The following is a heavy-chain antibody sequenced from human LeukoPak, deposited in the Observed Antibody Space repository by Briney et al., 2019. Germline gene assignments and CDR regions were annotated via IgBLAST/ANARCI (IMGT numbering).Heavy chain of an antibody. CDR2: MNPNSGNT. V-gene: IGHV1-8*01. CDR1: GYTFTTYD. Sequence: VSVKVSCKASGYTFTTYDINWVRQVTGQGLEWMGWMNPNSGNTGYAQKIQGRVTMTRNTSINTAYMELSSLRSEDTAVYYCARGPSRDYGSGSSWFDPWGQGTLVTVSS. D-gene: IGHD3-10*01. CDR3: ARGPSRDYGSGSSWFDP. J-gene: IGHJ5*02.